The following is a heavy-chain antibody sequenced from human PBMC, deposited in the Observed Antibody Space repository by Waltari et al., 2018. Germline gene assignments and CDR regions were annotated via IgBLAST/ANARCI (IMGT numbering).Heavy chain of an antibody. D-gene: IGHD1-26*01. CDR2: IKQDGSEK. Sequence: EVQLVESGGGLVQPGGSLRLSCAASGFTFSSYWMSWVRQAPGKGLEWVANIKQDGSEKYYVDSVKGRFTISRDNAKNSLYLQMNSLRAEDTAVYYCAIVLWDGSILAPFDYWGQGTLVTVSS. J-gene: IGHJ4*02. CDR1: GFTFSSYW. V-gene: IGHV3-7*01. CDR3: AIVLWDGSILAPFDY.